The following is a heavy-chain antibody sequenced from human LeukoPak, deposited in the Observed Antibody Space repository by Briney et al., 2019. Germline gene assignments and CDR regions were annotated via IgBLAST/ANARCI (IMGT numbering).Heavy chain of an antibody. Sequence: GGSLRLSCAASGFTFSRYWMHWVRQALGKGLVWVSRINSDGSITSYADSVKGRFTISRDNAKNTLYLQMNSLRAEDTAVYYCASHSVSLAAAGVGSDGMDVCGQGTTVTVSS. V-gene: IGHV3-74*01. CDR1: GFTFSRYW. D-gene: IGHD6-13*01. CDR3: ASHSVSLAAAGVGSDGMDV. CDR2: INSDGSIT. J-gene: IGHJ6*02.